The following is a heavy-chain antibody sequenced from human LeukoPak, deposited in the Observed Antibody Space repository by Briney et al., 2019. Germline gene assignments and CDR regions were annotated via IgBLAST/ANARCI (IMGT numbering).Heavy chain of an antibody. CDR3: AREGVISSSWYGWVH. CDR1: GGTFSSYA. Sequence: ASVKVSCKASGGTFSSYAISWVRQAPGQGLEWMGGIIPIFGTANYAQKFQGRVTITADDSTSTAYMELSSLRSEDTAVYYCAREGVISSSWYGWVHWGQGTLVTVSS. J-gene: IGHJ4*02. D-gene: IGHD6-13*01. V-gene: IGHV1-69*13. CDR2: IIPIFGTA.